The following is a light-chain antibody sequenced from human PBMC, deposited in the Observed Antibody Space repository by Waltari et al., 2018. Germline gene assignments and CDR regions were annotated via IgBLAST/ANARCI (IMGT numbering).Light chain of an antibody. CDR3: QVWDSGTNHYV. V-gene: IGLV3-21*02. J-gene: IGLJ1*01. Sequence: SYELTQPPSVSVAQGQTARITCDGDKIGSKNVHWYQHKPGQAPGLVVYGECDRPSGIPERFSGSNSGNTAALTISRVDAGDEAEYYCQVWDSGTNHYVFGTVTKVTVL. CDR1: KIGSKN. CDR2: GEC.